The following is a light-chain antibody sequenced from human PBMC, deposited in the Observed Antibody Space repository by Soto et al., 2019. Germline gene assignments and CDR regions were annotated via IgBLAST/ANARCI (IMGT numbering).Light chain of an antibody. CDR2: GAS. J-gene: IGKJ4*02. CDR1: QSVSSN. CDR3: QQDVSSST. V-gene: IGKV3-15*01. Sequence: IVMTQSPATLSVPPEERATLSCRASQSVSSNLAWYQQKPGQAPRLLIYGASTRATGIPDRFSGSGSGTDFTLTISRLEPEDLAVYCCQQDVSSSTFGERSMVDI.